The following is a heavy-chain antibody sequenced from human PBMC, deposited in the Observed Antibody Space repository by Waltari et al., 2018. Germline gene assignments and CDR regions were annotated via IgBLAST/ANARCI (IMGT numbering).Heavy chain of an antibody. V-gene: IGHV1-2*02. CDR3: ATAPDAFQIIN. D-gene: IGHD2-2*01. Sequence: QVQLVQSGAEVKKPGASVKVSCKTSGYTFTGYYMYWVRQAPGQGLEWMGWINPYSGGTAYAQKCQGRVTLTRDTSISTAYMELNRLISDDSAMYYCATAPDAFQIINWGQGTLVTVSS. J-gene: IGHJ4*02. CDR1: GYTFTGYY. CDR2: INPYSGGT.